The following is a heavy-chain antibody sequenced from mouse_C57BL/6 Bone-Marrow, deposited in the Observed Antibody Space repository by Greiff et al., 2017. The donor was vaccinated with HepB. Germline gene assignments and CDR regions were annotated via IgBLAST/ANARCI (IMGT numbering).Heavy chain of an antibody. V-gene: IGHV3-6*01. CDR2: ISYDGSN. CDR1: GYSITSGYY. CDR3: AREDDYGSSTWFAY. Sequence: EVQRVESGPGLVKPSQSLSLTCSVTGYSITSGYYWNWIRQFPGNQLEWMGYISYDGSNNYNPSLKNRISITRDTSKNQFYRKLNSVTTEDTATYYCAREDDYGSSTWFAYWGQGTLVTVSA. D-gene: IGHD1-1*01. J-gene: IGHJ3*01.